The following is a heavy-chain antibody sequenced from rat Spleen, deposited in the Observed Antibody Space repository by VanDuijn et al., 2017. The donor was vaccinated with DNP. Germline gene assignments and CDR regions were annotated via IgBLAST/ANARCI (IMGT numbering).Heavy chain of an antibody. CDR1: GFTFSAYY. CDR2: IGSPAYAP. CDR3: VRWNSGHFDY. D-gene: IGHD4-3*01. J-gene: IGHJ2*01. Sequence: EVQLVESGGGLVQPGRSLKVSCAASGFTFSAYYMAWVRQAPAKGLEWVAYIGSPAYAPYYTDSVKGRFASSRDTAKSTLYLQMNSLRSEDMATYYCVRWNSGHFDYWGQGVMVTVSS. V-gene: IGHV5-22*01.